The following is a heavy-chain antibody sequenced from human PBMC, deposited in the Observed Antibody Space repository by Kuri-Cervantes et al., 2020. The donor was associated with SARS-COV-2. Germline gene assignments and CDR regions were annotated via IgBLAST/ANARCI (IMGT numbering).Heavy chain of an antibody. CDR3: AMYFYGSGNYHDTLDK. Sequence: ASVKVSCKSSGLTFVNYAMHWVRQAPGQRLEWMGWINAGNGDTKFSQKFQGRVTITTDTSASTAYMDLSSLRSEDTAVYYCAMYFYGSGNYHDTLDKWGQGTLVTVSS. D-gene: IGHD3-10*01. V-gene: IGHV1-3*01. CDR1: GLTFVNYA. J-gene: IGHJ4*02. CDR2: INAGNGDT.